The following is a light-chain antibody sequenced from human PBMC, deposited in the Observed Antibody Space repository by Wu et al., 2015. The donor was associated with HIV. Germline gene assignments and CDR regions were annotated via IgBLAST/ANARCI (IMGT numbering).Light chain of an antibody. Sequence: EVVLTQSPGTLSLSPGERATLSCRASQSIGNNYLDWYQQKPGQSPRLLIYSASNRAAGIPDRFSGSGSGTDFTLTISRLEPEDFAVYYCQQYIYETLTFGGGTKLEIK. V-gene: IGKV3-20*01. CDR3: QQYIYETLT. J-gene: IGKJ4*01. CDR1: QSIGNNY. CDR2: SAS.